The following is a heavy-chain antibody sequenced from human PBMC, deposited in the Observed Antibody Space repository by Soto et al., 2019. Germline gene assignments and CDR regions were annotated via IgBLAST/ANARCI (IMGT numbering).Heavy chain of an antibody. D-gene: IGHD5-18*01. CDR3: ARRYGPCFDY. Sequence: SETLSLTCTVSGGSISSGGYYWSWIRQPPGKGLEWIGYIYYSGSTNYNPSLKSRVTISVDTSKNQFSLKLSSVTAADTAVYYCARRYGPCFDYSGQGTLVTVSS. J-gene: IGHJ4*02. V-gene: IGHV4-61*08. CDR2: IYYSGST. CDR1: GGSISSGGYY.